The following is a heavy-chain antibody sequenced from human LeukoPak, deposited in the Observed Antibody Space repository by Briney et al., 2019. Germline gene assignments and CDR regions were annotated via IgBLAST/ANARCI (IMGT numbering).Heavy chain of an antibody. CDR1: GGSISSSSYY. D-gene: IGHD3-16*01. Sequence: KPSETLSLTCTVSGGSISSSSYYWGWIRQPPGKGLEWIGSIYYSGSTYYNPSLKSRVTISVDTSKNQFSLKLSSVTAADTAVYYCARHVVGGYDPETYFDYWGQGTLVTVSS. J-gene: IGHJ4*02. V-gene: IGHV4-39*01. CDR3: ARHVVGGYDPETYFDY. CDR2: IYYSGST.